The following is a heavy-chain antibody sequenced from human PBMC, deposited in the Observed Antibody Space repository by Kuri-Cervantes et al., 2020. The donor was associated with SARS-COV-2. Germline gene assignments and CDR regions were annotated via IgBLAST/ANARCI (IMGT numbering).Heavy chain of an antibody. CDR2: VYPGDSET. V-gene: IGHV5-51*01. CDR1: GYSFTTYW. CDR3: ARRGSGWSDY. Sequence: KVSCKGSGYSFTTYWIGWVRQMPRKGLEWMGIVYPGDSETRYSPSFQGQVTLSVDKSINTAYLQWNSVKASDTAMYYCARRGSGWSDYWGQGTLVTVSS. J-gene: IGHJ4*02. D-gene: IGHD6-19*01.